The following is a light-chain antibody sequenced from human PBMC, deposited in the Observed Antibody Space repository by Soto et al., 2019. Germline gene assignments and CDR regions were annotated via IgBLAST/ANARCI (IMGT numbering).Light chain of an antibody. V-gene: IGLV2-14*01. CDR3: SSYASTSTAV. CDR1: SSGVGAYNY. J-gene: IGLJ1*01. CDR2: EVN. Sequence: QSALTQPASVSGSPGQSITISCTGTSSGVGAYNYVSWYQQHPGKAPKLMIYEVNYRPSGVSNRFSGPKSGITASLTISGLQAEDEADYYCSSYASTSTAVFGSGTKVTVL.